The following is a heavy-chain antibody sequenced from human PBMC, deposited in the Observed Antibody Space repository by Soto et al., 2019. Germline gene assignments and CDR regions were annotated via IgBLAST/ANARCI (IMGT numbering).Heavy chain of an antibody. CDR1: GFTFSSYG. V-gene: IGHV3-30*18. CDR3: AKDSRIVVVTAPYDY. D-gene: IGHD2-21*02. Sequence: QVQRVESGGGVVQPGRSLRLSCAASGFTFSSYGMHWVRQAPGKGLEWVAVISYDVRNKYYADSVKGRFTISRDNSKNTLYLKMTSRRAEDTAVYYCAKDSRIVVVTAPYDYWGQGTLVTVSS. CDR2: ISYDVRNK. J-gene: IGHJ4*02.